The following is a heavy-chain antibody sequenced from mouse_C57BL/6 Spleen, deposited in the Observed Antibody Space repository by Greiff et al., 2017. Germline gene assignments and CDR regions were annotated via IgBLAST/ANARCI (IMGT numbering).Heavy chain of an antibody. CDR1: GYTFTDYY. Sequence: VQLQQSGPELVKPGASVKISCKASGYTFTDYYMNWVKQSHGKSLEWIGDINPNNGGTSYNQKFKGKATLTVEKSSSTAYMELRSLTSEDSAVYYCARDWDKGYYFDYWGQGTTLTVSS. CDR2: INPNNGGT. J-gene: IGHJ2*01. V-gene: IGHV1-26*01. D-gene: IGHD4-1*01. CDR3: ARDWDKGYYFDY.